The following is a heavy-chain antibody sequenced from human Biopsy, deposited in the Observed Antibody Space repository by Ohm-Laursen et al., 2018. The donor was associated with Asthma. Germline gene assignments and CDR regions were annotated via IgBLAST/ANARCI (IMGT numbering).Heavy chain of an antibody. CDR3: ARGDSSNWSHYYFDY. J-gene: IGHJ4*02. CDR2: IYSGGTS. Sequence: SLRLSCAASEFPFSSYAMNWVRQAPGKGLEWVSVIYSGGTSHTADSVRGRFTISRDYSKNTLYLQMHSLRAEDTAVYYCARGDSSNWSHYYFDYWGQGTLVTVSS. CDR1: EFPFSSYA. D-gene: IGHD3-22*01. V-gene: IGHV3-23*03.